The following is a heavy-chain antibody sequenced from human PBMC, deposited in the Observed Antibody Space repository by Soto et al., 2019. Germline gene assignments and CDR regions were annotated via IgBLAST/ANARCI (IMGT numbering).Heavy chain of an antibody. D-gene: IGHD6-19*01. J-gene: IGHJ6*02. CDR3: ARDLRESSGWYDYYYYYGIDV. CDR1: GDSVSSNSAA. V-gene: IGHV6-1*01. Sequence: QTLSLTCAISGDSVSSNSAAWNWIRQSPSRGLEWLGRTYYRSKWYNDYAVSVKSRITINPDTSKNQFSLQLNSVTPEDTAVYYCARDLRESSGWYDYYYYYGIDVWGQGTTVTVSS. CDR2: TYYRSKWYN.